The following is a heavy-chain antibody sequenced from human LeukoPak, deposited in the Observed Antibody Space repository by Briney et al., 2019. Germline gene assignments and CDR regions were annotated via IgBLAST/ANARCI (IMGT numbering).Heavy chain of an antibody. CDR1: GFTVSSNC. D-gene: IGHD5-18*01. J-gene: IGHJ4*02. V-gene: IGHV3-66*01. CDR3: ASPSRYSYGCTSDY. CDR2: IYSGGST. Sequence: PGGSLRLSCAASGFTVSSNCMSWVRQAPGKGLEWVSVIYSGGSTYYADSVKGRFTISRDNSKNTLYLQMNSLRAEDTAVYYCASPSRYSYGCTSDYWGQGTLVTVSS.